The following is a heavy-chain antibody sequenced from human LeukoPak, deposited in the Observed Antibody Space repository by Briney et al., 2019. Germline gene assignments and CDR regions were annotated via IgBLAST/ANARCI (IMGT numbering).Heavy chain of an antibody. CDR3: AKDGFDDSSGYYYTVYYYYYMDV. J-gene: IGHJ6*03. V-gene: IGHV3-30*02. D-gene: IGHD3-22*01. Sequence: GGSLRLSCAASGFTFDNYGINWVRQAPGKGLEWVAFIRYDGSNKYYADSVKGRFTISRDNSKNTLYLQMNSLRAEETAVYYCAKDGFDDSSGYYYTVYYYYYMDVWGKGTTVTISS. CDR1: GFTFDNYG. CDR2: IRYDGSNK.